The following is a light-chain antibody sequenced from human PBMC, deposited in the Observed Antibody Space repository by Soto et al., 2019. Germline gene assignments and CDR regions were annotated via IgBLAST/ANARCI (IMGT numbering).Light chain of an antibody. J-gene: IGKJ5*01. V-gene: IGKV3-11*01. CDR2: EAS. Sequence: EIVLTQSPATLSLSPGDRATLSCRASQSVRSYLAWYQQKPGQAPRLLIYEASNRATGIPARFSGSGSGTDFTLTSSSLEPEDFAVYYCQQRSNWPPTFGQGTRLEIK. CDR3: QQRSNWPPT. CDR1: QSVRSY.